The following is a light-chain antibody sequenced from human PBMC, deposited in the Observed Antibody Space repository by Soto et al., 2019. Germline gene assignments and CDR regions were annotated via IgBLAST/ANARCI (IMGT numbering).Light chain of an antibody. CDR1: SGFIASSY. J-gene: IGLJ2*01. Sequence: NFMLTQPHSVSESPGKTVTISCTRNSGFIASSYVQWYQQRPGSAPTTVIYEDDQRPSGVPDRFSGSVDRSSNSASLTISGLKTEDEADYFCQSYDTTSVVFGGGTQLTVL. CDR2: EDD. CDR3: QSYDTTSVV. V-gene: IGLV6-57*04.